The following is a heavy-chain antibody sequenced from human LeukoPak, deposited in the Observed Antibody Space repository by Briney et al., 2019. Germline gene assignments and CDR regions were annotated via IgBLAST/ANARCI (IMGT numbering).Heavy chain of an antibody. CDR1: GYTFTGYY. J-gene: IGHJ4*02. V-gene: IGHV1-2*04. D-gene: IGHD5-18*01. Sequence: ASVKVSCKASGYTFTGYYMHWVRQAPGQGLEWMGWINPNSGGTNYAQKFQGWVTMTRDTSISTAYMELSRLRSDDTAVYYCARARQLWSPTPFDYWGQGTLVTVSS. CDR3: ARARQLWSPTPFDY. CDR2: INPNSGGT.